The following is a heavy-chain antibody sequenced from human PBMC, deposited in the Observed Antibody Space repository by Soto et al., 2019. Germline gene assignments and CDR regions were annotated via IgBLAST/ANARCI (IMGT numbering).Heavy chain of an antibody. CDR2: ISSSSSYI. V-gene: IGHV3-21*01. D-gene: IGHD6-13*01. Sequence: GSLRLSCAASGFTFSSYSMNWVRQAPGKGLEWVSSISSSSSYIYYADSVKGRFTISRDNAKNSLYLQMNSLRAEGTAVYYCAREGGAAAGTPNWFDPWGQGTLVTVSS. CDR3: AREGGAAAGTPNWFDP. J-gene: IGHJ5*02. CDR1: GFTFSSYS.